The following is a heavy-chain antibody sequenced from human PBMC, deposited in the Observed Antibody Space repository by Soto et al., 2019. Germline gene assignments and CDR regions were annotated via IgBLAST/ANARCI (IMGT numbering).Heavy chain of an antibody. V-gene: IGHV1-58*01. CDR2: LVVGSGNT. D-gene: IGHD3-3*01. CDR1: VFMFTSSA. J-gene: IGHJ4*02. Sequence: AXSVKVSCKTSVFMFTSSAVQWVRQARGQRLEWIGWLVVGSGNTHYAQHFQERVTLTRDMSTGTAYMELSSLRSEDTAVYYCAAVPVLRFLKWLPAYFDYWGQGTLVTASS. CDR3: AAVPVLRFLKWLPAYFDY.